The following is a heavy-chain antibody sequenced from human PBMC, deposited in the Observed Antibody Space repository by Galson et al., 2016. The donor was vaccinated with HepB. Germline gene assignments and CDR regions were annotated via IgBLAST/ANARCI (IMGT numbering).Heavy chain of an antibody. Sequence: SLRLSCAASGFTFDDYGMHWVRQAPGKGLEWVSGITRNIDRMGYADSVKGRFTISRVNARGSLYLQMKSLRAEDTALYYCARDTTAGLGGLDHWGQGALVTVSS. CDR1: GFTFDDYG. CDR2: ITRNIDRM. CDR3: ARDTTAGLGGLDH. V-gene: IGHV3-9*01. D-gene: IGHD3-16*01. J-gene: IGHJ4*02.